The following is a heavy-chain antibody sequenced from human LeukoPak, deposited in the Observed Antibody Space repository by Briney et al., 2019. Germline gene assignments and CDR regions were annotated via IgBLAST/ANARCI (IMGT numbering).Heavy chain of an antibody. CDR2: MHPNSGGT. Sequence: GASVKVSCKASGYTFTACYMHWVRQAPGQGLEWMGWMHPNSGGTHYEQKFQGRVTMTRDTSISTAYMEVSRLTSDDTAVYYCATSSGYSSSWGAFDIWGQGTMVTVSS. V-gene: IGHV1-2*02. J-gene: IGHJ3*02. CDR3: ATSSGYSSSWGAFDI. D-gene: IGHD6-13*01. CDR1: GYTFTACY.